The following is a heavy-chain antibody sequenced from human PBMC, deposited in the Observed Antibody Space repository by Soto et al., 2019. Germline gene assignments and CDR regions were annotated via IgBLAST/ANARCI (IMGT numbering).Heavy chain of an antibody. V-gene: IGHV1-69*12. CDR3: ARDLDPWYGGNPLSLDY. CDR2: IIPMVGTT. CDR1: GGTFSTYG. Sequence: QVQLVQSGAEVKKPGSSVKVSCKASGGTFSTYGINWVRQAPGQGREWMGGIIPMVGTTNYAQKFQGRVTITADESASTAYMELSSLRSEDTAVYYCARDLDPWYGGNPLSLDYWGQGTLVTVSS. J-gene: IGHJ4*02. D-gene: IGHD2-15*01.